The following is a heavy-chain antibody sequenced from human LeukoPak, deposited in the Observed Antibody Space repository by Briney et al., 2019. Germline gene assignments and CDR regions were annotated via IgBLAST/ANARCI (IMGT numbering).Heavy chain of an antibody. Sequence: ASVKVSCKASGYTFTSYYMHWVRQAPGQGLEWMGIINPSGGSTSYAQKFQGRVTMTRDTSTSTVYMELSSLRSEDTAVYYCARRGVPAAIVPHFDYWGQGTLVTVSS. CDR1: GYTFTSYY. D-gene: IGHD2-2*01. J-gene: IGHJ4*02. CDR3: ARRGVPAAIVPHFDY. V-gene: IGHV1-46*03. CDR2: INPSGGST.